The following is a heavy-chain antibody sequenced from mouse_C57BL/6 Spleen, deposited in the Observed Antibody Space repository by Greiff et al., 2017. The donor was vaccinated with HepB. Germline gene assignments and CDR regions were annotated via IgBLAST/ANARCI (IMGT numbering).Heavy chain of an antibody. CDR2: ISDGGSYT. CDR3: ARDYYGSTLDY. D-gene: IGHD1-1*01. J-gene: IGHJ2*01. Sequence: DVQLQESGGGLVKPGGSLKLSCAASGFTFSSYAMSWVRQTPEKRLEWVATISDGGSYTYYPDNVKGRFTISRDNAKNNLYLQMSHLKSEDTAMYYCARDYYGSTLDYWGQGTTLTVSS. V-gene: IGHV5-4*01. CDR1: GFTFSSYA.